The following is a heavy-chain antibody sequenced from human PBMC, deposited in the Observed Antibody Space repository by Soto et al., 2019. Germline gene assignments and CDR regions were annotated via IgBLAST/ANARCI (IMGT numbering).Heavy chain of an antibody. V-gene: IGHV3-30*18. CDR3: AKDGRGPYSSSWYDWFDP. J-gene: IGHJ5*02. CDR1: GFTFSSYG. D-gene: IGHD6-13*01. CDR2: ISFDGGNQ. Sequence: QVQLVESGGGVVQPGRSLRLSCAASGFTFSSYGMHWVRQAPGKGLEWVAVISFDGGNQYYADSVKGRFTFSRDNSKNTLYLQMTSLRSEDTAVYYCAKDGRGPYSSSWYDWFDPWGQGTLVTVSS.